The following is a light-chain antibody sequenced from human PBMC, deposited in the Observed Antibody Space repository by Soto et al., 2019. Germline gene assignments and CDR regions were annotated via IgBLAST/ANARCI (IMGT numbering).Light chain of an antibody. CDR3: QQYDNWLGT. J-gene: IGKJ1*01. Sequence: EIVMTQSPATLSVSPGERATLSCRASQSVDSNLAWYQQTPGQAPRLLIYGASTRATGIPARFSGSGSGTEFTLTIGSLQSEDFAVYYCQQYDNWLGTFGQGTKVEVK. V-gene: IGKV3D-15*01. CDR1: QSVDSN. CDR2: GAS.